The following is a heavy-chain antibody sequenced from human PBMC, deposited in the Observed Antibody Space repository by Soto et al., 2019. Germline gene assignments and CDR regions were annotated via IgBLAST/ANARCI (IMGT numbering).Heavy chain of an antibody. Sequence: QVQLVQSGAEVKKPGSSVKVSCKASGGTFSSYAISWVRQAPGQGLEWMGGIILSFGTANYAQKFQGRVTITADKSTSAAYMELSSLRPEDTAVYYCASDNLGHPYSCSSPGYYGKDVWGQGNTVTVSS. V-gene: IGHV1-69*06. D-gene: IGHD6-6*01. CDR3: ASDNLGHPYSCSSPGYYGKDV. J-gene: IGHJ6*02. CDR2: IILSFGTA. CDR1: GGTFSSYA.